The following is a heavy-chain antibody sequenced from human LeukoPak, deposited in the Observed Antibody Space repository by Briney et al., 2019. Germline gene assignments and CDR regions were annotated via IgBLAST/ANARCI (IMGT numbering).Heavy chain of an antibody. D-gene: IGHD2-2*01. V-gene: IGHV1-2*02. CDR3: ARGCSSTSCYGFDP. J-gene: IGHJ5*02. CDR2: INPNSGGT. CDR1: GYTFTGYY. Sequence: ASVTVSCKASGYTFTGYYMHWVRQAPGQGLEWMGWINPNSGGTNYAQKFQGRVTMTRDTSISTAYMELSRLRSDATAVYYCARGCSSTSCYGFDPWGQGTLVTVSS.